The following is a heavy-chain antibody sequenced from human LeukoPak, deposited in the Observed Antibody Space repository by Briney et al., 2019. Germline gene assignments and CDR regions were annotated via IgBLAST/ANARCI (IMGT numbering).Heavy chain of an antibody. V-gene: IGHV1-69*13. J-gene: IGHJ6*02. CDR2: IIPIFGTA. Sequence: ASVKVSCKASGGTFSSYAISWVRQAPGQGLEWMGGIIPIFGTANYAQKFQGRVTITADESTSTAYMELSSLRSEDTAVYYCARNSPLVVPAAMDYYYYGMDVWGQGTTVTVSS. CDR3: ARNSPLVVPAAMDYYYYGMDV. CDR1: GGTFSSYA. D-gene: IGHD2-2*01.